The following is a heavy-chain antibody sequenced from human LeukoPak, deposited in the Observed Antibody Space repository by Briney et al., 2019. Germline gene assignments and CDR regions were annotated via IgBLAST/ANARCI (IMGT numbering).Heavy chain of an antibody. D-gene: IGHD6-19*01. V-gene: IGHV3-7*01. J-gene: IGHJ5*02. Sequence: GGSLRLSCVASGFTFTSYWMSWVRQAPGKGLEWVANIKQDGSEKYYLDSLEGRFTISRDNAKNSVYLQINRLRAEDTSVYSCARRATIAVPVFWFDPWGQGTLVTVSS. CDR2: IKQDGSEK. CDR1: GFTFTSYW. CDR3: ARRATIAVPVFWFDP.